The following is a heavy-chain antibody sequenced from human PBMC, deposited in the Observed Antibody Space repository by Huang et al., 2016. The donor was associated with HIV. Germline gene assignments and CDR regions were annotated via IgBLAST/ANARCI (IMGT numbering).Heavy chain of an antibody. CDR2: INGDGHT. V-gene: IGHV1-3*01. CDR3: ARDKEAGTPFFDP. Sequence: QVQLVQSGAEVEKPGASVNLSCKASGFNFLTYALHWVRQAPGKRLEWMGWINGDGHTKYSQKFQGRVTMTRDRSASTVYVDFKSLTYEDTAVYYCARDKEAGTPFFDPWGQGTLVTVSS. CDR1: GFNFLTYA. D-gene: IGHD6-19*01. J-gene: IGHJ5*02.